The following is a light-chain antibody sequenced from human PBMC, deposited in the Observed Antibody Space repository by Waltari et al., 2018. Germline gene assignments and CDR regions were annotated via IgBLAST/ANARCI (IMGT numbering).Light chain of an antibody. J-gene: IGLJ2*01. V-gene: IGLV2-23*02. CDR2: EVN. CDR1: SSDLGSYGL. CDR3: GAYAYAAWI. Sequence: QSALTQPASVSGSPGQSITISCTGTSSDLGSYGLVSWYQLHPSKAPKVIINEVNKRPSWDSNRFSGSKSGNTASLTISGLQAEDEADYYCGAYAYAAWIFGGGTKLTVL.